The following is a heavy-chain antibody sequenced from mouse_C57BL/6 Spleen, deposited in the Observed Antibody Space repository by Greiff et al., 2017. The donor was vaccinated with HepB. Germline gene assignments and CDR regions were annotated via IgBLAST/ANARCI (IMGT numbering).Heavy chain of an antibody. J-gene: IGHJ1*03. D-gene: IGHD1-1*01. Sequence: QVQLKQPGAELVKPGASVKLSCKASGYTFTSYWMHWVKQRPGRGLEWIGRIDPNSGGTKYNEKFKSKATLTVDKPSSTAYMQLSSLTSEDSAVYYCARSRDLLLPRTYFDVWGTGTTVTVSS. CDR1: GYTFTSYW. CDR2: IDPNSGGT. V-gene: IGHV1-72*01. CDR3: ARSRDLLLPRTYFDV.